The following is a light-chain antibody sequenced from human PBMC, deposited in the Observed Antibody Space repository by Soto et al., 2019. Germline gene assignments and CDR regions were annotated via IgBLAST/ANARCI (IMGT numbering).Light chain of an antibody. CDR3: SSYTSSSILDV. J-gene: IGLJ1*01. Sequence: QSVLTQPASVSGSPGQSITISCTGTSSDVGGYNYVSWYQQHPGKAPKLMIYDVSNRPSGVSNRFSGSKSGNTASLTISGLQAEDEADYYCSSYTSSSILDVFGTGTKVTVI. CDR2: DVS. CDR1: SSDVGGYNY. V-gene: IGLV2-14*01.